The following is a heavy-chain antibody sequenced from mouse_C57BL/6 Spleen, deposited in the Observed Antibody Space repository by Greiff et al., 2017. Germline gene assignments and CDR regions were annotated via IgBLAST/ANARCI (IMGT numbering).Heavy chain of an antibody. V-gene: IGHV1-22*01. CDR3: ARWVYSGDY. D-gene: IGHD2-1*01. Sequence: VQLQQSGPELVKPGASVKMSCKASGYTFTDYNMHWVKQSPGKSLEWIGYINPNNGGTSYNQKFKGKATLTVNKSSSTAYMGLRSLTSEDSAVYYCARWVYSGDYWGQGTTLTVSS. J-gene: IGHJ2*01. CDR2: INPNNGGT. CDR1: GYTFTDYN.